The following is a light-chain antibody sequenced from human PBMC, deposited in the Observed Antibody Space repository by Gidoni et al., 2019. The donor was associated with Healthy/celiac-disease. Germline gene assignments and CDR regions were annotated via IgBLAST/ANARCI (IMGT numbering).Light chain of an antibody. CDR3: CSYAGSSTYVV. J-gene: IGLJ2*01. CDR2: EGS. CDR1: SSDVGSYNL. Sequence: QSALTQPASGSGSPGQSITISCTGTSSDVGSYNLVSWYQQHPGKAPKLMIYEGSKRPSGVSNRFSGSKSGNTASLTLSGLQAEDEADYYCCSYAGSSTYVVFGGGTKLTVL. V-gene: IGLV2-23*01.